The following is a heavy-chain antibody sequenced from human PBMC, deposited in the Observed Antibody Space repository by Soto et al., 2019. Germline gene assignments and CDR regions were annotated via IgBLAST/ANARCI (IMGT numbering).Heavy chain of an antibody. Sequence: QITLKESGPTLVKPTQTLTLTCTFSGFSLSTGGESVGWIRQTPGKALEWLALIFWDGDKRYSPSLKSRLSITKDTSKNQMVLTMTNMDPVATATYYSAHRGKDTEFEPWGQGTLVTVSS. CDR2: IFWDGDK. D-gene: IGHD2-15*01. CDR3: AHRGKDTEFEP. CDR1: GFSLSTGGES. J-gene: IGHJ5*02. V-gene: IGHV2-5*02.